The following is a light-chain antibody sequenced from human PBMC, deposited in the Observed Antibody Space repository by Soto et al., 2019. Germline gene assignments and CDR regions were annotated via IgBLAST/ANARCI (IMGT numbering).Light chain of an antibody. J-gene: IGKJ2*01. CDR2: WAS. V-gene: IGKV4-1*01. CDR3: QQCYATPYT. CDR1: QSVLSSSNNKNY. Sequence: DIVLTQSPDSLAVSLGERATMNCKSSQSVLSSSNNKNYLAWYQKKPGQPPKLLIYWASMRESGVPDRFSGSGSGTEFTLTIGSLQSEDVAVYYCQQCYATPYTFGQGTKLEIK.